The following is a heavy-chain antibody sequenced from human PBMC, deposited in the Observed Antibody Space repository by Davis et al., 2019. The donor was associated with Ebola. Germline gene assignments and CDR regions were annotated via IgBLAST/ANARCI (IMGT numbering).Heavy chain of an antibody. CDR1: GDSITSSSYY. Sequence: MPSETLSLTCSVSGDSITSSSYYWGWIRQPPGKGLEWIGSIYYSGRTYYNPSLKSRVTISVDTSKNQFSLKLSSVTAADTAVYYCARSLQDLRFLEWLALDYWGQGTLVTVSS. V-gene: IGHV4-39*01. CDR2: IYYSGRT. CDR3: ARSLQDLRFLEWLALDY. J-gene: IGHJ4*02. D-gene: IGHD3-3*01.